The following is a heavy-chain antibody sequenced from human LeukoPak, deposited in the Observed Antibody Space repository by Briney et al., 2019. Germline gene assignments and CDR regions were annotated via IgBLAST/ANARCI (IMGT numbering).Heavy chain of an antibody. CDR2: INHSGST. CDR3: ARGGGRRLLDY. Sequence: SEALSLTCAVYGGSFSGYYWSWIRQPPGKGLEWIGEINHSGSTNYNPSLKSRVTISVDTSKNQFSLKLSSVTAADTAVYYCARGGGRRLLDYWGQGTLVTVSS. CDR1: GGSFSGYY. J-gene: IGHJ4*02. D-gene: IGHD3-16*01. V-gene: IGHV4-34*01.